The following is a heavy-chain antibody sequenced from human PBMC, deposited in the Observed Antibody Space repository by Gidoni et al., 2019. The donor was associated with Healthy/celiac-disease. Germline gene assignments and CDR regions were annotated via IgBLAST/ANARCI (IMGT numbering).Heavy chain of an antibody. CDR2: INHSGST. Sequence: PSETLSLTCAVYGGSFSGYYWSWIRQPPGKGLEWIGEINHSGSTNYNPSLKSRVTISVDTSKNQFSLKLSSVTAADTAVYYCARVKWWLWELDYWGQGTLVTVSS. D-gene: IGHD3-22*01. CDR1: GGSFSGYY. CDR3: ARVKWWLWELDY. J-gene: IGHJ4*02. V-gene: IGHV4-34*01.